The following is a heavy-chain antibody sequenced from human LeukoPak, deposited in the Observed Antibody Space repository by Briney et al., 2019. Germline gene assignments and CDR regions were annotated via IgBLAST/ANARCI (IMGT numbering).Heavy chain of an antibody. CDR2: IIPIFGTA. J-gene: IGHJ4*02. V-gene: IGHV1-69*13. CDR1: GGTFTSYA. D-gene: IGHD5-24*01. Sequence: GASVKVSCKASGGTFTSYAISWVRQAPGQGREWMGGIIPIFGTANYAQKFQGRVTITADESTSTAYMELSSLRSEDTAVYYCARAGDGYIFAHFDYWGQGTLVTVSS. CDR3: ARAGDGYIFAHFDY.